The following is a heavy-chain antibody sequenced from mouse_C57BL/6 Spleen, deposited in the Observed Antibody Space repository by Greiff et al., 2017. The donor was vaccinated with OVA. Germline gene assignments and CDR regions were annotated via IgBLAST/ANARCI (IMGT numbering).Heavy chain of an antibody. V-gene: IGHV1-80*01. CDR2: IYPGDGDT. D-gene: IGHD1-1*01. Sequence: VKLMESGAELVKPGASVKISCKASGYAFSSYWMNWVKQRPGKGLEWIGQIYPGDGDTNYNGKFKGKATLTADKSSSTAYMQLSSLTSEDSAVYFCAREGDYYGSSFWGQGTLVTVSA. J-gene: IGHJ3*01. CDR1: GYAFSSYW. CDR3: AREGDYYGSSF.